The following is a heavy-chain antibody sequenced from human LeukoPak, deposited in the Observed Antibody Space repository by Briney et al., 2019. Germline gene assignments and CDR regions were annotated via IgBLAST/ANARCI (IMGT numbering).Heavy chain of an antibody. J-gene: IGHJ5*02. CDR2: IYYSGST. Sequence: SETLSLTCTVSGGSISSGGYYWSWIRQHPGKGLEWIGYIYYSGSTYYNPSLKSRVTISVDTSKNQFSLKLSSVTAADTAVYYCARYYDILTGYPRWFDPWGQGTLATVSS. V-gene: IGHV4-31*03. CDR3: ARYYDILTGYPRWFDP. D-gene: IGHD3-9*01. CDR1: GGSISSGGYY.